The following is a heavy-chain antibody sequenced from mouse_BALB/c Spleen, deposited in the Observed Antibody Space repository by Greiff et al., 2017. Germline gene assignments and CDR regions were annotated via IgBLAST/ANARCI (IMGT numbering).Heavy chain of an antibody. V-gene: IGHV5-17*02. D-gene: IGHD1-2*01. Sequence: DVMLVESGGGLVQPGGSRKLSCAASGFTFRSSGMHWVRQTPEKGLEWVAYISSGSSTIYYADTVKGRFTISRDNPKNTLFLQMTSLRSEDTAMYYCARGVTTATFAYWGQGTLVTVSA. CDR2: ISSGSSTI. CDR3: ARGVTTATFAY. J-gene: IGHJ3*01. CDR1: GFTFRSSG.